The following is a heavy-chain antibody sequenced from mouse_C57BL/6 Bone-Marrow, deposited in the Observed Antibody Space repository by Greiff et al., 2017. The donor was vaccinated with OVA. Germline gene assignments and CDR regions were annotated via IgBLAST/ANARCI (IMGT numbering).Heavy chain of an antibody. V-gene: IGHV1-75*01. CDR2: IFPGSGST. Sequence: QVQLKESGPELVKPGASVKISCKASGYTFTDYYINWVKQRPGQGLEWIGWIFPGSGSTYYNEKFKGKATLTVDKSSSTAYMLLSSLTSEDSAVYFCARWGYYGSSWGYFDVWGTGTTVTVSS. CDR3: ARWGYYGSSWGYFDV. D-gene: IGHD1-1*01. CDR1: GYTFTDYY. J-gene: IGHJ1*03.